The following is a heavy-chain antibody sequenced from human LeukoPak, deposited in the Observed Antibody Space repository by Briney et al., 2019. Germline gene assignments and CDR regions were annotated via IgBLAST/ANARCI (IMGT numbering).Heavy chain of an antibody. D-gene: IGHD3-10*01. J-gene: IGHJ4*02. CDR2: ISSSSSYI. Sequence: GSLRLSCAASGFPFSSYSMNWVRQAPGKGLEWVSSISSSSSYIYYADSVKGRFTISRDNAKNSLYLQMNSLRAEDTAVYYCARSGYGSGSYYSLDYWGQGTLVTVSS. CDR1: GFPFSSYS. CDR3: ARSGYGSGSYYSLDY. V-gene: IGHV3-21*01.